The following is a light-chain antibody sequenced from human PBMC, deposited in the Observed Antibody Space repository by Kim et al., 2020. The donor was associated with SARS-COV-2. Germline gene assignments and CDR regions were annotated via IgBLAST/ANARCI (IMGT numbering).Light chain of an antibody. CDR1: QDISNY. CDR2: DAS. CDR3: QQYDNLPFT. V-gene: IGKV1-33*01. J-gene: IGKJ5*01. Sequence: DIQMTQSPSSLSASVGDRVTITCQASQDISNYLNWYQQKPGKAPKLLTYDASNLETGVPSRFSGSGSGTDFTFTISSLQPEDIATYYCQQYDNLPFTFGQETRLEIK.